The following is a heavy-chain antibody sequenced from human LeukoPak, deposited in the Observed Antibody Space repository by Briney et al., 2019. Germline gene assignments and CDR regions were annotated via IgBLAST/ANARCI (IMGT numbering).Heavy chain of an antibody. J-gene: IGHJ5*02. CDR2: IYYSGST. V-gene: IGHV4-59*01. CDR3: ARSRAFNSGAFDP. CDR1: GGSISNYY. Sequence: SETLSLTCTVSGGSISNYYWSWIRQPPGKGLEWIGYIYYSGSTNYNPSLQSRVTISVDTSKNQFSLELSSVTAADTAVYYCARSRAFNSGAFDPWGQGSLVTVSS. D-gene: IGHD1-26*01.